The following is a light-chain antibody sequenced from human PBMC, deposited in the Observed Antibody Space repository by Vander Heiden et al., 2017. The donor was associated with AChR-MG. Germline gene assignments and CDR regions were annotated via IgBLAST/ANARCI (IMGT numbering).Light chain of an antibody. CDR3: QQDNSYPWT. V-gene: IGKV1-5*03. CDR1: QSISSW. J-gene: IGKJ1*01. Sequence: DIQMTQSPSTLSASVGDRVTITCRASQSISSWLAWYQQKPGKAPKLLIYKASSLESVVPSRFSGSGSGTEFTLTISSLQPDDFATYYCQQDNSYPWTFGQGTKVEIK. CDR2: KAS.